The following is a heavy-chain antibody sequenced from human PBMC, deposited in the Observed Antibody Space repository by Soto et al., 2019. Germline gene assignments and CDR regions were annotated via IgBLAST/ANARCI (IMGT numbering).Heavy chain of an antibody. CDR1: GNSISNYY. J-gene: IGHJ5*02. CDR3: ARRYSSGSYWFDP. V-gene: IGHV4-59*01. Sequence: SETLSLTCTVSGNSISNYYWSWIRLPPGKGLEWIGYINYSGTSNYNPSLKSGVTISVDTSKNQFYLRLSSVTAADTAVYYCARRYSSGSYWFDPWGQGTLVTVSS. CDR2: INYSGTS. D-gene: IGHD6-19*01.